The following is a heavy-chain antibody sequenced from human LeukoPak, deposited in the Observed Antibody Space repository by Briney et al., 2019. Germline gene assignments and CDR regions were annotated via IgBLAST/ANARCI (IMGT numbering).Heavy chain of an antibody. V-gene: IGHV1-2*02. J-gene: IGHJ4*02. CDR3: ASLYYYDSSGYYYRESSNIDFDY. Sequence: ASVKVSCKASGHTFTGYYMHWVRQAPGQGLEWMGWINPNSGGTNYARKFQGRVTMTRDTSISTAYMDLSRLRSDDTAVYYCASLYYYDSSGYYYRESSNIDFDYWGQGTLVTVSS. CDR1: GHTFTGYY. CDR2: INPNSGGT. D-gene: IGHD3-22*01.